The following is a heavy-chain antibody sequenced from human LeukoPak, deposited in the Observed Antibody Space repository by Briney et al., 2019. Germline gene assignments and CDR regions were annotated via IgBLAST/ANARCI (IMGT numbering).Heavy chain of an antibody. CDR1: GGSFSGYY. D-gene: IGHD6-6*01. CDR2: SNHSGST. V-gene: IGHV4-34*01. J-gene: IGHJ6*03. CDR3: ARGFLAPRRRGLTYYDYMDA. Sequence: SETLSLTCAVYGGSFSGYYWRWIRQPPGKGLEWMGESNHSGSTNYSTSLRSRVTISVDTSKKQFSRKPSSVTAADTAEYYCARGFLAPRRRGLTYYDYMDAWGKGTTVTASS.